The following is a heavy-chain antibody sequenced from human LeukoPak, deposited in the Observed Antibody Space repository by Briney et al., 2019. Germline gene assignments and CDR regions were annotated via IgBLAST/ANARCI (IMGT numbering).Heavy chain of an antibody. CDR3: ARSRGPADAFDI. CDR2: IWYEGSNK. V-gene: IGHV3-33*01. J-gene: IGHJ3*02. D-gene: IGHD3-10*01. Sequence: PGGPLRLSCAALGLTFSSSGMHGFGQAPGKGLDWVAVIWYEGSNKDSAGSVKGRFTISRDNSKDTLYLQMKSLRAEDTAGYNCARSRGPADAFDIWGQGTMVNVSS. CDR1: GLTFSSSG.